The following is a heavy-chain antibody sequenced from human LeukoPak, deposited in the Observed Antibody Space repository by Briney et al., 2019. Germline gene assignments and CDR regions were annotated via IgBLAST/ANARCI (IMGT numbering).Heavy chain of an antibody. J-gene: IGHJ6*03. CDR1: GFTFDDYG. D-gene: IGHD5-24*01. V-gene: IGHV3-7*01. Sequence: GGSLRLSCAASGFTFDDYGMSWVRQAPGKGLEWVANIKQDGSEKYYVDSVKGRFTISRDNAKNSLYLQMNSLRAEDTAVYYCARVSDGYTDYYYYYYMDVWGKGTTVTISS. CDR2: IKQDGSEK. CDR3: ARVSDGYTDYYYYYYMDV.